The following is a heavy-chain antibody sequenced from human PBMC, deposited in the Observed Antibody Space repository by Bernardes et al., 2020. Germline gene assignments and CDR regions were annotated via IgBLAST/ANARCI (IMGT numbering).Heavy chain of an antibody. J-gene: IGHJ6*02. CDR3: ARDQGYDSRVHYYHYGMDV. CDR2: INPNSGGT. CDR1: GYTFTGYY. V-gene: IGHV1-2*04. D-gene: IGHD3-22*01. Sequence: ASVKVSCKASGYTFTGYYMHWVRQAPGQGLEWMGWINPNSGGTNYAQKFQGWVTMTRDTSISTAYMELSRLRSDDTAVYYCARDQGYDSRVHYYHYGMDVWGQGTTVTVSS.